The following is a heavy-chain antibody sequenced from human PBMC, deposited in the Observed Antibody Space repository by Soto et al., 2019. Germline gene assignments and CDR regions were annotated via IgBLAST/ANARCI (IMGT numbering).Heavy chain of an antibody. CDR2: ISYDGNTR. CDR3: ANQINWKDAK. D-gene: IGHD1-20*01. J-gene: IGHJ4*01. Sequence: QVHVVESGGGVVQPGRSLRLSCAASVFIFSNYGMHWVRQAPGKGLEWVAVISYDGNTRYYAGSVKGRFTISRDNSNNTLYLQLNSLSADDTAVYYCANQINWKDAKWGHGPLVAFSS. V-gene: IGHV3-30*18. CDR1: VFIFSNYG.